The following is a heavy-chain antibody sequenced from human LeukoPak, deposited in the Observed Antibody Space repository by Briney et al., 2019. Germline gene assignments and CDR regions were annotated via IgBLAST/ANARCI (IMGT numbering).Heavy chain of an antibody. CDR2: IKGDGSEK. V-gene: IGHV3-7*01. CDR1: GFSFSSAC. J-gene: IGHJ6*03. Sequence: GGSLRLSCAASGFSFSSACITWVRQAPGKGLEWVANIKGDGSEKFYVDSVKGRFTISRDNTKNSLHLQMSSLRDEDAAVYYCAKWVVVLIGGVHYMDVWGKGTTATVSS. D-gene: IGHD3-22*01. CDR3: AKWVVVLIGGVHYMDV.